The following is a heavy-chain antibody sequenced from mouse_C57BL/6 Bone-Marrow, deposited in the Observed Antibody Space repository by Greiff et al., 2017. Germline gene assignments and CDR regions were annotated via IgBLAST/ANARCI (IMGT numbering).Heavy chain of an antibody. CDR1: GFTFSGSG. CDR3: AIQSVCITAGVSAPYFDD. Sequence: EVQLVESGGDLVKPGGSLKLSCAASGFTFSGSGMSWVRQTPEKRLEWVDCISSGGGYTYYPDNVKGRFTISRDNAKNTLYLQMNSQKSEDTAMYYSAIQSVCITAGVSAPYFDDWGTGTTLTVSA. CDR2: ISSGGGYT. V-gene: IGHV5-6*01. D-gene: IGHD1-1*01. J-gene: IGHJ1*03.